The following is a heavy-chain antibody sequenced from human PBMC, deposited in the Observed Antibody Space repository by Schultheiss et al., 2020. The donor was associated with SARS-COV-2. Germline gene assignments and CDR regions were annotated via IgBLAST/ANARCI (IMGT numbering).Heavy chain of an antibody. CDR2: IYYSGST. V-gene: IGHV4-59*01. CDR3: ARGGSSSSVNYYYYGMDV. D-gene: IGHD6-6*01. J-gene: IGHJ6*02. CDR1: GGSISSYY. Sequence: TLSLTCTVSGGSISSYYWSWIRQPPGKGLEWIGYIYYSGSTNYNPSLKSRVTISVDTSKNQFSLKLSSVTAADTAVYYCARGGSSSSVNYYYYGMDVWGQGTTVTVSS.